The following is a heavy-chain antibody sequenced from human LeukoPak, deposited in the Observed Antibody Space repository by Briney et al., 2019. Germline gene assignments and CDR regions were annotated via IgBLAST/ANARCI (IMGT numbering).Heavy chain of an antibody. V-gene: IGHV4-30-4*08. CDR3: ARVPGRHEKGGIDY. D-gene: IGHD3-16*01. CDR1: GGSISSSSYY. Sequence: SETLSLTCTVSGGSISSSSYYWSWIRQPPGKGLEWIGYIYYSGSTYYNPSLKSRVTISVDTSKNQFSLKLSSVTAADTAVYYCARVPGRHEKGGIDYWGQGTLVTVSS. CDR2: IYYSGST. J-gene: IGHJ4*02.